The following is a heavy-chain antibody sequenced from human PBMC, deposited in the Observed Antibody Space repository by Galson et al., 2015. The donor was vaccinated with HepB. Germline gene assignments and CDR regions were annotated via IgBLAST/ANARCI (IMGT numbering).Heavy chain of an antibody. CDR2: IYYTGSA. CDR1: GGSVSNYNYY. V-gene: IGHV4-39*02. CDR3: ARNGDSGDFVSWFDP. J-gene: IGHJ5*02. Sequence: ETLSLTCTVSGGSVSNYNYYWAWIRQPPGKGLEWIGSIYYTGSAYYNPPPKSRVTVSVDTSKNHFSLSLTSVTAADTAIYYCARNGDSGDFVSWFDPWGQGTLVTVSS. D-gene: IGHD4-17*01.